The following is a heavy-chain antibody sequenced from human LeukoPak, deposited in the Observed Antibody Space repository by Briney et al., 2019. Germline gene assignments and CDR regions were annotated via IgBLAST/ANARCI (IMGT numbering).Heavy chain of an antibody. CDR1: GFTFSNYW. CDR2: IKEDGSEK. V-gene: IGHV3-7*01. Sequence: GGSLRLSCAASGFTFSNYWMNWVRQAPGKGLEWVANIKEDGSEKNYVDSVKGLFTISRDNAKNSLYLQMNSLRAEDTAVYYCTRDRLACTSTACYSSFDYWGQGTLVTVSS. D-gene: IGHD2-2*01. J-gene: IGHJ4*02. CDR3: TRDRLACTSTACYSSFDY.